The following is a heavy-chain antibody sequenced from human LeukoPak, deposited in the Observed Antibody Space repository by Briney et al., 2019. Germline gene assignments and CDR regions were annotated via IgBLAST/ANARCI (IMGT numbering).Heavy chain of an antibody. J-gene: IGHJ4*02. V-gene: IGHV4-39*07. CDR1: GGSISSSSYY. Sequence: PSETLSLTCTVSGGSISSSSYYWGWIRQPPGKGLGWIGSIYYSGSTYYNPSLKSRVTISVDTSKNQFSLKLSSVTAADTAVYYCARSCSSTSCSLDYWGQGTLVTVSS. CDR2: IYYSGST. CDR3: ARSCSSTSCSLDY. D-gene: IGHD2-2*01.